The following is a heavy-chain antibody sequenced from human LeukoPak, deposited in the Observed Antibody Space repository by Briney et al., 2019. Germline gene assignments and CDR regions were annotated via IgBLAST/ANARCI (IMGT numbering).Heavy chain of an antibody. CDR2: IYYTGST. J-gene: IGHJ5*02. V-gene: IGHV4-59*01. CDR3: AKDRGHYSDSTGYYHNWFDP. CDR1: GGSISSYY. D-gene: IGHD3-22*01. Sequence: SETLPLTCTVSGGSISSYYWSWIRQPPGKGLEWIGYIYYTGSTNYNPSLKSRVTISADMSKNQFSLKLTSVAAADTAVYYCAKDRGHYSDSTGYYHNWFDPWGQGTLVTVSS.